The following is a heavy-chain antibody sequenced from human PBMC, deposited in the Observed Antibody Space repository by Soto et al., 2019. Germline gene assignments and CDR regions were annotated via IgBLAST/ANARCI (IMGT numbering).Heavy chain of an antibody. CDR2: TYYRSKWYT. CDR1: GDSVSSGTAT. CDR3: ARDGSGFHWYFDV. Sequence: QVQLQQSGPGLVKPSQTLSLICAISGDSVSSGTATWSWIRQSPSRGLEWLGRTYYRSKWYTDYAESLKSRIAITPDTSKNHLSLQVNSVTPEDTAVYFRARDGSGFHWYFDVWGRGTLVTVSS. V-gene: IGHV6-1*01. D-gene: IGHD6-19*01. J-gene: IGHJ2*01.